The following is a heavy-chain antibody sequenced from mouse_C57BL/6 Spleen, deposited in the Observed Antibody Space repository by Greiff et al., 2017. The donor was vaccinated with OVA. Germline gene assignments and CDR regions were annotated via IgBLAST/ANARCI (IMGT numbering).Heavy chain of an antibody. V-gene: IGHV1-15*01. J-gene: IGHJ4*01. CDR3: THYGSSFGYYAMDY. CDR1: GYTFTDYE. Sequence: QVQLKESGAELVRPGASVTLSCKASGYTFTDYEMHWVKQTPVHGLEWIGAIDPETGGTAYNQKFKGKATLTADKSSSTASMALRSLTSEDSAVYYCTHYGSSFGYYAMDYWGQGTSVTVSS. D-gene: IGHD1-1*01. CDR2: IDPETGGT.